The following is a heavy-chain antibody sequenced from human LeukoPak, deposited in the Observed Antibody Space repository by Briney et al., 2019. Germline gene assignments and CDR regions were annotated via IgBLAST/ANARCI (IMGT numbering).Heavy chain of an antibody. V-gene: IGHV1-46*01. Sequence: ASVKVSCKASGYTFTGYYMHWVRQAPGQGLEWMGIIDPSGGSTTYAQRSQGRVTMTRDTSTSTVYMELSSLRSEDTAMYYCARESGGRPFDYWGQGTLVTVSS. J-gene: IGHJ4*02. D-gene: IGHD2-15*01. CDR1: GYTFTGYY. CDR2: IDPSGGST. CDR3: ARESGGRPFDY.